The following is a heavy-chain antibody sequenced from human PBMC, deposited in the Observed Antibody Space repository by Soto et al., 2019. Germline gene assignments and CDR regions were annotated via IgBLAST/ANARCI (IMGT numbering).Heavy chain of an antibody. Sequence: QVQLVQSGAEVKQPGASVKVSCKASGYTFSSYGISWVRQAPGQGLEWMGWITAHNGNTFYAQRLQGRVTLTTDTSTSTAYMELRSLRSDDTAVYYCARGVYYYYYMDVWGKGTTVTVSS. CDR3: ARGVYYYYYMDV. J-gene: IGHJ6*03. CDR1: GYTFSSYG. V-gene: IGHV1-18*01. CDR2: ITAHNGNT.